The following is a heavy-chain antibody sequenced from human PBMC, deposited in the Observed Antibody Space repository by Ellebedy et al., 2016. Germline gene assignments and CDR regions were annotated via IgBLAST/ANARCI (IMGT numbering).Heavy chain of an antibody. D-gene: IGHD3-10*01. CDR1: GGSISSSSYY. J-gene: IGHJ4*02. CDR3: ASVYGSGSYFDY. Sequence: SETLSLTXTVSGGSISSSSYYWGWIRQPPGKGLEWIGSIYYSGSTYYNPSLKSRVTISVDTSKNQFSLKLSSVTAADTAVYYCASVYGSGSYFDYWGQGTLVTVSS. CDR2: IYYSGST. V-gene: IGHV4-39*07.